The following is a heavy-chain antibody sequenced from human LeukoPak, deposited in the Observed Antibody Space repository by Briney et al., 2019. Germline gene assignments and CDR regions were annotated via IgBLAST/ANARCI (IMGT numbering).Heavy chain of an antibody. CDR3: AAWRGSSWFDY. J-gene: IGHJ4*02. V-gene: IGHV3-53*01. CDR2: IFGGGKT. D-gene: IGHD6-13*01. Sequence: GGSLRLSCAASGFPVSSNHMGWVRQAPGKGLEWVSVIFGGGKTSSAGSVQGRVTLSRDNSKNTLYLQMIRLRVEDTAVYYCAAWRGSSWFDYWGQGTLVTVSS. CDR1: GFPVSSNH.